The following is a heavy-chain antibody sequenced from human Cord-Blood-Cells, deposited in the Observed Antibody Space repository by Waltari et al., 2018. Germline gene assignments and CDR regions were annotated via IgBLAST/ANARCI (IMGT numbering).Heavy chain of an antibody. V-gene: IGHV1-69*01. Sequence: QVQLVQSGAEVKKPGSSVKVSCKASGGTFSSYAISWVRQDPGKGLEWMGVFIPLLGTARYAQKFQGRVTSPADESTSTAYMERSSLGSEDTAVYYCARGEAYSGSYNWFDPWGQGTLVTVSS. CDR2: FIPLLGTA. CDR1: GGTFSSYA. CDR3: ARGEAYSGSYNWFDP. D-gene: IGHD1-26*01. J-gene: IGHJ5*02.